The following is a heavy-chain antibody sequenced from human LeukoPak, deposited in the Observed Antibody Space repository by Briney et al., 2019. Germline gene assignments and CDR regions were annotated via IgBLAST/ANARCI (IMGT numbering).Heavy chain of an antibody. CDR2: IYYSGTT. CDR3: ARESTAGWFDS. CDR1: GGSISSYY. J-gene: IGHJ5*01. V-gene: IGHV4-59*01. Sequence: PSETLSLTCTVSGGSISSYYWNWIRQPPGKGLQWIGYIYYSGTTNYNPSLKTRVTISVDTSKNQFSLKLSSVTAADTAVYYCARESTAGWFDSWGQGTLVTVSS.